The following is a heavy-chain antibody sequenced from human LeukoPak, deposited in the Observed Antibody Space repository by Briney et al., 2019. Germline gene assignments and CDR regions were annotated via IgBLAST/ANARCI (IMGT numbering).Heavy chain of an antibody. CDR3: ARDSYYGTGGPLGY. J-gene: IGHJ4*02. CDR1: GFTFSSYA. CDR2: ISYDGSNK. V-gene: IGHV3-30*04. Sequence: GRSLRLSCAASGFTFSSYAMHWVRQAPGKGLEWVAVISYDGSNKYYADSVKGRFTISRDNSKNTLYLQMNSLRAENTAVYYCARDSYYGTGGPLGYWGQGTLVTVSS. D-gene: IGHD3-10*01.